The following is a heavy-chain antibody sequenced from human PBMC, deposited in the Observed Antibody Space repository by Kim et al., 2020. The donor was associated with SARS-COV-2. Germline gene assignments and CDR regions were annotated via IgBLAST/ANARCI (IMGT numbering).Heavy chain of an antibody. J-gene: IGHJ4*02. CDR1: GGSIRGTYY. CDR3: ARGNGDYQYYCDY. Sequence: SETLSLTCTVSGGSIRGTYYWGWFRQYPAGGLVWIVYIFYIGSAYYSPSLQSRVIISVDPTKNQFSLKLTSVTTADAAVYFCARGNGDYQYYCDYFIQG. V-gene: IGHV4-31*03. CDR2: IFYIGSA. D-gene: IGHD4-17*01.